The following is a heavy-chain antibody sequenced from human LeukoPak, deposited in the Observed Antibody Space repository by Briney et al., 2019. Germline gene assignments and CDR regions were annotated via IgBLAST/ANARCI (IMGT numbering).Heavy chain of an antibody. CDR1: GGSISSYY. Sequence: SETLSLTCTVSGGSISSYYWSWIRQPPGKGLEWIGYIYYSGSTNYNPSLKSRVTISVDTSKNQFSLKLSSVTAADTAVYYCARVITMVRGVIGTNWFDPWGQGTLVTVSS. V-gene: IGHV4-59*12. D-gene: IGHD3-10*01. CDR2: IYYSGST. J-gene: IGHJ5*02. CDR3: ARVITMVRGVIGTNWFDP.